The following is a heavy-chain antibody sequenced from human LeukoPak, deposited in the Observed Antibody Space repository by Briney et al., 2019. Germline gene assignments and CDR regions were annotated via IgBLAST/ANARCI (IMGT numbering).Heavy chain of an antibody. J-gene: IGHJ4*02. V-gene: IGHV4-39*01. CDR2: IHYDGNT. Sequence: TFSNYGMSWVRQAPGKGLEWIGSIHYDGNTYYKPSLKSRVTISVDTSKIQFSLRLSSATAADMATYYCARHSLNNYGSYYWGQGTLVTVSS. D-gene: IGHD5-24*01. CDR1: TFSNYG. CDR3: ARHSLNNYGSYY.